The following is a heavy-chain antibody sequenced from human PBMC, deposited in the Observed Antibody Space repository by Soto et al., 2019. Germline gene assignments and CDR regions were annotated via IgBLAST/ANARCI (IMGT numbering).Heavy chain of an antibody. Sequence: GGSLRLSCAASGFTFSSYGMHWVRQAPGKGLEWVAVISYDGSNKYYADSVKGRFTISRDNSKNTLYLQMNSLRAEDTAVYYCAKDPGDGTWGQGTLVTVSS. D-gene: IGHD2-21*02. J-gene: IGHJ4*02. V-gene: IGHV3-30*18. CDR3: AKDPGDGT. CDR1: GFTFSSYG. CDR2: ISYDGSNK.